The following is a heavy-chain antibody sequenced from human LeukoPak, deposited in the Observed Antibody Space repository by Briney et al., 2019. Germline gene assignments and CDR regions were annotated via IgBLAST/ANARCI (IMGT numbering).Heavy chain of an antibody. D-gene: IGHD5-24*01. Sequence: ASVKVSCKASGYTFTGYYMHWVRQAPGQGLEWMGWINPNSGGTNYAQKFQGRVTMTRDTYISTAYMELSRLRSDDKAVYYCATQRERWLQSFDYWGQGTLVTVSS. CDR1: GYTFTGYY. CDR3: ATQRERWLQSFDY. V-gene: IGHV1-2*02. CDR2: INPNSGGT. J-gene: IGHJ4*02.